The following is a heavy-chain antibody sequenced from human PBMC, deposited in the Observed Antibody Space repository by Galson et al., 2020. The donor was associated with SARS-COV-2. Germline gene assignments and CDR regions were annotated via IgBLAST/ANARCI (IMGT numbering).Heavy chain of an antibody. J-gene: IGHJ5*02. D-gene: IGHD3-22*01. V-gene: IGHV3-48*03. CDR1: DFTFSNYE. CDR2: ISSRGDTI. Sequence: GESLKISCVASDFTFSNYEMAWVRQAPGKGLEWVSYISSRGDTIYYADSVKGRFTISRDNAKKSLYLQLNSLRAEDTALYYCAKSTYYVSFDPWGQGTPVTVSS. CDR3: AKSTYYVSFDP.